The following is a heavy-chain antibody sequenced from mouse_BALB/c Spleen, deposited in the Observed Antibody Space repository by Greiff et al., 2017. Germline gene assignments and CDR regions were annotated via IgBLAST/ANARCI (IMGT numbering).Heavy chain of an antibody. V-gene: IGHV3-6*02. J-gene: IGHJ4*01. Sequence: ESGPGLVKPSQSLSLTCSVTGYSFTSGYYWNWIRQLRGNQLGWMGYIRYDGSTNYNTSFKNRTSITRDTSKNPFFLKLNSVTTEDTATYYVTRGWLHRDGAMDYWGQGTSVTVSS. CDR2: IRYDGST. CDR1: GYSFTSGYY. D-gene: IGHD2-3*01. CDR3: TRGWLHRDGAMDY.